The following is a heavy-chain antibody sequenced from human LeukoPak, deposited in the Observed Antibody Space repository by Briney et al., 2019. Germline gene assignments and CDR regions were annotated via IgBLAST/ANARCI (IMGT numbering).Heavy chain of an antibody. CDR2: IYPGDSDT. Sequence: PGEPLKISCQPSGYTLTSNSIGWVRQMPGKGLDRMGIIYPGDSDTRYSPSFQGQVTISADKSICTAYLQWSSLKASDTAMYYCARRGRYYGSGSYGYWGQGTLVTVSS. CDR1: GYTLTSNS. V-gene: IGHV5-51*01. CDR3: ARRGRYYGSGSYGY. J-gene: IGHJ4*02. D-gene: IGHD3-10*01.